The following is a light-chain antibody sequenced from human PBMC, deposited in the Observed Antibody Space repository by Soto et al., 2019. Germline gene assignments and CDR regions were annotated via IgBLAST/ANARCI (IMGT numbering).Light chain of an antibody. Sequence: QSVLTQPASVSGSPGQSITISCTGTSSDVGAYNYVSWYQQHPGKAPKLMIYDVSNRPSGVSSRFSGSKSGNTASLTFSGLQAEDDADYYCTSYTTSSIYVFGTGTKVTV. J-gene: IGLJ1*01. CDR2: DVS. V-gene: IGLV2-14*01. CDR1: SSDVGAYNY. CDR3: TSYTTSSIYV.